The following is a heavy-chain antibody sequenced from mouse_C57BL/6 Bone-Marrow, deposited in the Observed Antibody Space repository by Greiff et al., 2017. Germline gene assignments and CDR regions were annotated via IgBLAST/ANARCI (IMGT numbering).Heavy chain of an antibody. CDR1: GYTFTSYW. D-gene: IGHD4-1*01. CDR3: ARSRLTGPFAY. J-gene: IGHJ3*01. V-gene: IGHV1-64*01. CDR2: IHPNSGST. Sequence: QVQLQQPGAELVKPGASVKLSCKASGYTFTSYWMHWVKQRPGQGHEWIGMIHPNSGSTNYNEKFKSKATLTVDKSSSTAYMQLSSLTSEDSAVYYCARSRLTGPFAYWGQGTLVTVSA.